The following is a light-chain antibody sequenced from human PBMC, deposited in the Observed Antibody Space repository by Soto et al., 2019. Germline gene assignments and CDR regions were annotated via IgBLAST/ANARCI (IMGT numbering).Light chain of an antibody. Sequence: EVGVTQSPATLSMSPGETATLSCRASQSVSSNLAWYQQKPGQAPKLLIYGASTRATGIPARFSGSGSGTEFTLTISSLQSEDFAVYYCQQYYYWPSFGQGTKLEIK. CDR2: GAS. V-gene: IGKV3-15*01. CDR3: QQYYYWPS. J-gene: IGKJ2*01. CDR1: QSVSSN.